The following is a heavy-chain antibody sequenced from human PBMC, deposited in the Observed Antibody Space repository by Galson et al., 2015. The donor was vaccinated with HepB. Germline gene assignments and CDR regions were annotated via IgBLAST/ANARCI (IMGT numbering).Heavy chain of an antibody. CDR1: GDSVPSNSAA. J-gene: IGHJ1*01. Sequence: CAISGDSVPSNSAAWNWIRRSPSRGLEWLGRTHYRSKWYSDYAVSVKSRITINPDTSKNHFSLQLNSVTPEDTAVYYCARGPSYFQHWGQGTLVTVSS. CDR3: ARGPSYFQH. V-gene: IGHV6-1*01. CDR2: THYRSKWYS.